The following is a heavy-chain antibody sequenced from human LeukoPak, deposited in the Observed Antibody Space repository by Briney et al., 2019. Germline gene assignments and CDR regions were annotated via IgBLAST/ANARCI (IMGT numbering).Heavy chain of an antibody. D-gene: IGHD4-23*01. V-gene: IGHV3-21*01. CDR1: GFTFSSYS. CDR3: ARGRDYGTNSGSDY. CDR2: ISSSCSYI. Sequence: GGSLRLSCAVSGFTFSSYSMHWVRQAPGQGLEWVSSISSSCSYIYFADSVKGRFTISRDNAKNSLYLQMNSLRAEDTAVYYCARGRDYGTNSGSDYWGQGTLVTVSS. J-gene: IGHJ4*02.